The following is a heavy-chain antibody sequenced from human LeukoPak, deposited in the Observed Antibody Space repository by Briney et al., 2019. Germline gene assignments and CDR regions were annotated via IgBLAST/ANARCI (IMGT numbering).Heavy chain of an antibody. CDR1: GFSFSNYD. J-gene: IGHJ3*02. CDR3: ARGGYTMIRADPFDI. V-gene: IGHV3-21*01. Sequence: GGSLRLSCTASGFSFSNYDMNWVRQTPGKGLEWVSSISITSRYIYYADTAKGRFTVSRDNARASLYLQMNDLRAEDTARYHCARGGYTMIRADPFDIWGQGTMVTVSS. CDR2: ISITSRYI. D-gene: IGHD3-22*01.